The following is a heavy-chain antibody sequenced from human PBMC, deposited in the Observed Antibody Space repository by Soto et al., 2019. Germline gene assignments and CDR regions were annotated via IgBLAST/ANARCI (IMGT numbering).Heavy chain of an antibody. Sequence: QVQLVQSGAEVKKPGSSVKVSCKTSGGTFSSYAINWVRQAPGQGPEWMGGFIPIFGTANYAQKFQGRVTINADESTSTANMELSSLRSDDTAVYYCAAGTVAGTSDYWGQGTLVTVSS. CDR3: AAGTVAGTSDY. CDR1: GGTFSSYA. J-gene: IGHJ4*02. CDR2: FIPIFGTA. D-gene: IGHD6-19*01. V-gene: IGHV1-69*01.